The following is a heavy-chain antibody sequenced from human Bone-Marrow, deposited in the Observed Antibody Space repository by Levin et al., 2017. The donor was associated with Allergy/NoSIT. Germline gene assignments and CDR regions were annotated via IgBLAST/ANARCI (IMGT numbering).Heavy chain of an antibody. V-gene: IGHV1-69*06. CDR2: IIPIFGTA. Sequence: GASVKVSCKASGGTFSSYAISWVRQAPGQGLEWMGGIIPIFGTANYAQKFQGRVTITADKSTSTAYMELSSLRSEDTAVYYCAGGSRSSGWYEYYFDYWGQGTLVTVSS. CDR1: GGTFSSYA. CDR3: AGGSRSSGWYEYYFDY. D-gene: IGHD6-19*01. J-gene: IGHJ4*02.